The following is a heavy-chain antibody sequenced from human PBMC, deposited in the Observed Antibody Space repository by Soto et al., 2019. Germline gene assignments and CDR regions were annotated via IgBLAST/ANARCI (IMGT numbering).Heavy chain of an antibody. V-gene: IGHV4-59*01. CDR3: ARATVDYYYYYGMDV. D-gene: IGHD4-17*01. J-gene: IGHJ6*02. CDR1: GCSISSYY. CDR2: IYYSGST. Sequence: PSESLSLTCPFSGCSISSYYWSWIRQPPGKGLEWIGYIYYSGSTNYNPSLKGRVTISVDTSKNQFSLKLSSVTAADTAVYYCARATVDYYYYYGMDVWGQGTTVTVSS.